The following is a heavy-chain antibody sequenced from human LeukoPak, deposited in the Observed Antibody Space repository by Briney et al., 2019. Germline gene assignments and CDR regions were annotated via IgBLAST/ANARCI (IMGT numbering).Heavy chain of an antibody. V-gene: IGHV4-34*01. D-gene: IGHD6-6*01. J-gene: IGHJ5*02. Sequence: SETLSLTCAVYGGSFSGYYWSWIRQPPGKGLEWIGEINHSGSTNYNPSLKSRVTISVDTSKNQFSLKLSSVTAADTAVYYCARVIAARPRWFDPWGQGTLVTVSS. CDR1: GGSFSGYY. CDR3: ARVIAARPRWFDP. CDR2: INHSGST.